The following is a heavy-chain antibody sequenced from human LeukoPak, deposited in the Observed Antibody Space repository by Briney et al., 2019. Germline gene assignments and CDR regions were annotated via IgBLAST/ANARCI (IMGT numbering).Heavy chain of an antibody. V-gene: IGHV1-69*13. CDR1: GGTFSSYA. J-gene: IGHJ6*02. Sequence: GASVKVSYKASGGTFSSYAISWVRQAPGQGLEWMGGIIPIFGTANYAQKFQGRVTITADESTSTAYMELSSLRSEDTAVYYCAKALNYYYYYGMDVWGQGTTVTVSS. D-gene: IGHD3-9*01. CDR2: IIPIFGTA. CDR3: AKALNYYYYYGMDV.